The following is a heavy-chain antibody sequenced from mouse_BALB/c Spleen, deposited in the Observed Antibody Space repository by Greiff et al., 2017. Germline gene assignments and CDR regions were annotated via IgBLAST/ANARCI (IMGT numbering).Heavy chain of an antibody. CDR1: GFTFSSYA. V-gene: IGHV5-6-5*01. Sequence: EVKLVESGGGLVKPGGSLKLSCAASGFTFSSYAMSWVRQTPEKRLEWVASISSGGSTYYPDSVKGRFTISRDNARNILYLQMSSLRSEDTAMYYCAREGRREVWGQGTPLTASS. CDR2: ISSGGST. J-gene: IGHJ2*01. CDR3: AREGRREV.